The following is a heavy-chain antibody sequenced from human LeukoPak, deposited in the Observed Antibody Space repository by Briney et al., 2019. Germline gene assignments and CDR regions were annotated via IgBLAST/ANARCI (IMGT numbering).Heavy chain of an antibody. CDR3: AKSPKFRTIAGSVGNY. CDR2: ISGSGGDT. J-gene: IGHJ4*02. CDR1: GFTFSSYA. V-gene: IGHV3-23*01. D-gene: IGHD3-10*01. Sequence: PGGSLRLSCAASGFTFSSYAMNWVRQAPGKGLEWVSSISGSGGDTYYADSVTGRFTISRDNSKNTLYLEMDSLRAEDTAVYYCAKSPKFRTIAGSVGNYWGQGTLVTVSS.